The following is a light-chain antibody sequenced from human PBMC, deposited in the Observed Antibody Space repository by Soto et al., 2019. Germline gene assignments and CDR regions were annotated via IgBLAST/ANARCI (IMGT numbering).Light chain of an antibody. J-gene: IGKJ4*01. Sequence: EIVLAQSPGTLSLSPGERATLSCRASQSVSSSSLAWYQQKPGQAPRLLIYGASSRATGIPDRFSGSGSGTDFNLTISRLEPEDFAVYYCQQFGTSPLTFGGGTKVEIK. V-gene: IGKV3-20*01. CDR1: QSVSSSS. CDR3: QQFGTSPLT. CDR2: GAS.